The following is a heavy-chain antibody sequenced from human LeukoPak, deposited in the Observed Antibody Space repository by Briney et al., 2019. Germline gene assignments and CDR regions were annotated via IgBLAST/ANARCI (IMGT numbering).Heavy chain of an antibody. CDR2: ISSSGSSK. J-gene: IGHJ3*02. CDR3: ARGGGNDYKYNAFDI. CDR1: GFTFSSHE. D-gene: IGHD4-11*01. Sequence: GGPLRLSCAASGFTFSSHEMNWVRQAPGKGLECVSYISSSGSSKYYADSVKGRFTISRDNAKNSLYLQMSSLRAEDTAVYYCARGGGNDYKYNAFDIWGQGTMVTVSS. V-gene: IGHV3-48*03.